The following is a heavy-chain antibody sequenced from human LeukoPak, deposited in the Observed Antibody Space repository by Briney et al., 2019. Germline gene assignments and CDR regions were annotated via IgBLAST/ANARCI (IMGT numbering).Heavy chain of an antibody. V-gene: IGHV1-18*01. CDR3: ARESIRVTIGAFDI. CDR1: GYTFTSYG. J-gene: IGHJ3*02. Sequence: GASVKVSCKASGYTFTSYGISWVRQAPGQGLEWMGWISAYNGNTNYAQKLQGRVTMTTDTSTSTAYMELRSLRSDDTAVYYCARESIRVTIGAFDIWGQGTMVTVSS. D-gene: IGHD4-17*01. CDR2: ISAYNGNT.